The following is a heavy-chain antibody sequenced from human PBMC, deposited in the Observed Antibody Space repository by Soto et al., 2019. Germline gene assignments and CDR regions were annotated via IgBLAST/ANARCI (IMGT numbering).Heavy chain of an antibody. D-gene: IGHD2-2*02. V-gene: IGHV1-8*01. CDR3: ARVPYCRSTSCYSPYYYYGMDV. CDR1: GYTFTSYD. J-gene: IGHJ6*02. CDR2: MNPNSGNT. Sequence: QVQLVQSGAEVKKPGASVKVSCKASGYTFTSYDINWVRQATGQGLEWMGWMNPNSGNTGYAQKFQGRVTMTRNTSISTAYMELSSLRSEDTAVYYCARVPYCRSTSCYSPYYYYGMDVWGQGTTVTVSS.